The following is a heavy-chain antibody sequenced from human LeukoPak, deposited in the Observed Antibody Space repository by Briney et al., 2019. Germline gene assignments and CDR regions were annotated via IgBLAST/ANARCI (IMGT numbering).Heavy chain of an antibody. CDR2: INPNSGGT. D-gene: IGHD2-2*01. V-gene: IGHV1-2*04. Sequence: ASVKISCKASGYTFTGYYMHCVRQAPGQGLECMGWINPNSGGTNYAQKIQGWVTMSRDTPISTAYMELSRLRSDDTAVYYCARDLGFCSSTSCYLFIDYWGQGTLVTVSS. J-gene: IGHJ4*02. CDR3: ARDLGFCSSTSCYLFIDY. CDR1: GYTFTGYY.